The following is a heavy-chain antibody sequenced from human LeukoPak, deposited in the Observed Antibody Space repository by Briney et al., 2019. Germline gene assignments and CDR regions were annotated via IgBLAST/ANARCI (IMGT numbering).Heavy chain of an antibody. V-gene: IGHV1-46*01. Sequence: ASVTVSCKASGYTFTSYYMHWVRQAPGQGLEWMGIINPSGGSTSYAQKFQGRVTMTRDTSTSTVYMELSSLRSEDTAVYYCARGSMESYYYYGMDVWGQGTTVTVSS. J-gene: IGHJ6*02. CDR3: ARGSMESYYYYGMDV. CDR1: GYTFTSYY. CDR2: INPSGGST. D-gene: IGHD3-10*01.